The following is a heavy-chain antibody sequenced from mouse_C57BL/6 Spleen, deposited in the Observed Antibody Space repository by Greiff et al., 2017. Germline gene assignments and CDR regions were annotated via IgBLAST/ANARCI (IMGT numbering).Heavy chain of an antibody. J-gene: IGHJ4*01. Sequence: QVQLQQPGAELVKPGASVKMSCKASGYTFTSYWITWVKQRPGQGLEWIGDIYPGSGSTNYNEKFKSKATLTVDTSSSTAYMQLSSLTSEDSAVYYCARCGVYYEYDEVYYYAMDYWGQGTSVNVSS. D-gene: IGHD2-4*01. CDR3: ARCGVYYEYDEVYYYAMDY. CDR2: IYPGSGST. V-gene: IGHV1-55*01. CDR1: GYTFTSYW.